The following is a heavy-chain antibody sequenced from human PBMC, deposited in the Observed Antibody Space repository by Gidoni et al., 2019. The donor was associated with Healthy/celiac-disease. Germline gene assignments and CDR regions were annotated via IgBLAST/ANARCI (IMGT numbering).Heavy chain of an antibody. Sequence: KKPGSSVKVSCKASGGTFSSYTISWVRQAPGQGLEWMGRIIPILGIANYAQKFQGRVTITADKSTSTAYMELSSLRSEDTAVYYWARARLVVVGNGMDWFDPWGQGTLVTVAS. V-gene: IGHV1-69*02. CDR3: ARARLVVVGNGMDWFDP. CDR2: IIPILGIA. J-gene: IGHJ5*02. D-gene: IGHD2-15*01. CDR1: GGTFSSYT.